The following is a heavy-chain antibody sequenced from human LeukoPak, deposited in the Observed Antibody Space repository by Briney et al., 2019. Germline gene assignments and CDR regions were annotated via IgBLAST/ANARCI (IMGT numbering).Heavy chain of an antibody. CDR1: GGSFSGYY. V-gene: IGHV4-34*01. J-gene: IGHJ4*02. CDR2: INHSGST. D-gene: IGHD6-13*01. Sequence: SETLSLTCAVYGGSFSGYYWSWIRQPPGKGLEWIGEINHSGSTNYNPSLKSRVTISVDTSKNQFSLKLSSVTAADTAVYYCARAGIAAAGTFGYWGQGTLVTVSS. CDR3: ARAGIAAAGTFGY.